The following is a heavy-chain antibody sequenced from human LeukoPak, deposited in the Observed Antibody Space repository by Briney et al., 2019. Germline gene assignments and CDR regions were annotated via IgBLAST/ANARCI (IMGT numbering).Heavy chain of an antibody. CDR1: GYTFTGYY. J-gene: IGHJ5*02. V-gene: IGHV1-2*02. CDR2: INPNSGGT. D-gene: IGHD3-10*01. CDR3: ARDGTQPYYYGSGSQNWFDP. Sequence: GASVKVCCKASGYTFTGYYMHWVRQAPGQGLEWMGWINPNSGGTNYAQKFQGRVTMTRDTSISTAYMELSRLRSDDTAVYYCARDGTQPYYYGSGSQNWFDPWGQETLVTVSS.